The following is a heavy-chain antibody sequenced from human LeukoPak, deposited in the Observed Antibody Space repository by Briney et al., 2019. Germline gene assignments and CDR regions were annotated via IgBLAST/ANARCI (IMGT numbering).Heavy chain of an antibody. CDR3: AREAYDILSGTWFYYGMDV. V-gene: IGHV1-46*04. D-gene: IGHD3-9*01. CDR1: GYSFTSFY. CDR2: INPSGGTT. Sequence: GASVKVSCKASGYSFTSFYIHWVRQAPGQGLEWMGVINPSGGTTSYAQKLQGKLTMTRDTSTSTVYMELISLRSEDTAVCYCAREAYDILSGTWFYYGMDVWGQGTTVTVSS. J-gene: IGHJ6*02.